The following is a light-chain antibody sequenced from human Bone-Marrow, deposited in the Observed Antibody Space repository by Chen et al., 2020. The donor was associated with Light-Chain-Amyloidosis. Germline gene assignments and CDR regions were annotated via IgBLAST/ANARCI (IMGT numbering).Light chain of an antibody. CDR3: QQYGSSPLT. CDR1: QSFSSNY. J-gene: IGKJ4*01. Sequence: EIVLTQSPVPLSLSLGERTTLSCRASQSFSSNYLAWYQQKPGQAPRLLIYGAFSRATVIPDRFSGSGSRTDFTLTISRLEPEDFAVYYCQQYGSSPLTFGAGTKVEIK. V-gene: IGKV3-20*01. CDR2: GAF.